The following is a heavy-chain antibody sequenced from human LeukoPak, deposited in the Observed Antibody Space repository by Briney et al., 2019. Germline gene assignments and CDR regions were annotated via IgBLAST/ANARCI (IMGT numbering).Heavy chain of an antibody. D-gene: IGHD2-21*02. CDR1: GYTFTSYG. V-gene: IGHV1-18*01. CDR2: ISTYNGNT. J-gene: IGHJ4*02. CDR3: ARRCGGDCYAFDN. Sequence: GASVKVSCKASGYTFTSYGISWVRQAPGQELEWMGWISTYNGNTNYAQKLQGRVTMTTNTSTSTAYMEVRSLRSDDTAVYYCARRCGGDCYAFDNWGQGTLVTVSS.